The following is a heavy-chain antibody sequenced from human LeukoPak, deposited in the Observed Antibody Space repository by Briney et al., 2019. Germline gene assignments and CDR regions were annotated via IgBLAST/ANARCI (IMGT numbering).Heavy chain of an antibody. Sequence: PVGSLRLSCADSGFTFDDYGMSWVRQAPGKGLEWVSGINWDVGSTFYADSVKGRFTISRDNAKNTLYLQMNSLRAEDTALYYCARDLSSSWYNFGYWGQGTLVTVSS. CDR2: INWDVGST. V-gene: IGHV3-20*04. CDR1: GFTFDDYG. CDR3: ARDLSSSWYNFGY. J-gene: IGHJ4*02. D-gene: IGHD6-13*01.